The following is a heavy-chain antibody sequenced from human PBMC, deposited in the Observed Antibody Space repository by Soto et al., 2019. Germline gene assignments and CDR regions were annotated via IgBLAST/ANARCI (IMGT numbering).Heavy chain of an antibody. D-gene: IGHD2-21*01. CDR2: INSDGSRT. V-gene: IGHV3-74*01. J-gene: IGHJ4*02. Sequence: EVQLVESGGGLVQPGESLKLSCAASGFSLSGYWMHWVRQAPGKGLVWVSRINSDGSRTDYADSVKGRFTISRDNAKNTLSLQMNSLRAEDTAVYYCTRAFLPGNYWGQGTLVTVSS. CDR1: GFSLSGYW. CDR3: TRAFLPGNY.